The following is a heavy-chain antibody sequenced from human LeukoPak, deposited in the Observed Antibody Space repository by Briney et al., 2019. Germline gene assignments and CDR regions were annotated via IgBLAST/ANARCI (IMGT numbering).Heavy chain of an antibody. CDR2: IYYSGST. CDR1: GGSISSSSYY. Sequence: PSETLSLTCTVSGGSISSSSYYWGWIRQPPGKGLEWIGSIYYSGSTYYNPSLKSRVTISVDTSKNQFSLKLSSVTAADTAVYYCARRFRGYSYGWINWFDPWGQGTLVTVSS. D-gene: IGHD5-18*01. J-gene: IGHJ5*02. CDR3: ARRFRGYSYGWINWFDP. V-gene: IGHV4-39*07.